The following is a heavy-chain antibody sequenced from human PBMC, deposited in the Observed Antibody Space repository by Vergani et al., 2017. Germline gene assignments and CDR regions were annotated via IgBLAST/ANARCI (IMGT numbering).Heavy chain of an antibody. CDR2: ISWNSGSI. D-gene: IGHD5-18*01. CDR3: AKGTAMVTGRGAVDY. Sequence: EVQLVESGGGLVQPGRSLRLSCAASGFTFDDYAMHWVRQAPGKGLEWGSGISWNSGSIGYADSVKGRFTISRDNAKNSLYLQMNSLRAEDTALYYCAKGTAMVTGRGAVDYWGQGTLVTVSS. V-gene: IGHV3-9*01. CDR1: GFTFDDYA. J-gene: IGHJ4*02.